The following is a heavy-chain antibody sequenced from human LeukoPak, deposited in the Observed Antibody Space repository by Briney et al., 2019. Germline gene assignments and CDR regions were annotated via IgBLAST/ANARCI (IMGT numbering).Heavy chain of an antibody. D-gene: IGHD2-15*01. J-gene: IGHJ4*02. CDR3: AGGYCSGGSCLGPFDY. CDR1: GGSFSGYY. CDR2: INHSGST. V-gene: IGHV4-34*01. Sequence: SETLSLTCAVYGGSFSGYYWSWIRQPPGKGLEWIGEINHSGSTNYNPSLKSRVTISVDTSKNQFSLKLSSVTAADTAVYYCAGGYCSGGSCLGPFDYWGQGTLVTVSS.